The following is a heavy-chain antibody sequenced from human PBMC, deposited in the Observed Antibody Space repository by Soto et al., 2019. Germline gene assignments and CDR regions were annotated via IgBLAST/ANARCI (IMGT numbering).Heavy chain of an antibody. CDR3: ARALYCSGGRCYFDY. J-gene: IGHJ4*02. V-gene: IGHV1-18*01. Sequence: QVQLVQSGAEVVKPGASVRVSCKTSGHTFTSYGFTWVRQAPGQGLEWMGWISAYNGNTNYAQKFQGRVTMTTDTSTSTAYMELRSLRSDDTAVYYCARALYCSGGRCYFDYWGQGTLVTVSS. CDR2: ISAYNGNT. D-gene: IGHD2-15*01. CDR1: GHTFTSYG.